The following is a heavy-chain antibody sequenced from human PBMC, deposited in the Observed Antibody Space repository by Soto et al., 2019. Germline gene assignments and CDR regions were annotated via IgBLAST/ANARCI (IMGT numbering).Heavy chain of an antibody. CDR1: GGSFSGYY. CDR3: ALIGGNDAPGYYYYYGMDV. Sequence: PSETLSLTCAVYGGSFSGYYWSWIRQLPGKGVEWIGEINHSGSTNYNPSLKSRVTISVDTSKNQFSLKLSSVTAADTAVYYCALIGGNDAPGYYYYYGMDVWGQGTTVTVSS. D-gene: IGHD1-1*01. CDR2: INHSGST. V-gene: IGHV4-34*01. J-gene: IGHJ6*02.